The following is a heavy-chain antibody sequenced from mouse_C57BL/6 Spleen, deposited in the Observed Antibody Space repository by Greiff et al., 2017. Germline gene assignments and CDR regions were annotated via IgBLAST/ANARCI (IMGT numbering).Heavy chain of an antibody. CDR2: IWRGGST. CDR3: AKGGDYSNYDAMDY. D-gene: IGHD2-5*01. CDR1: GFSLTSYG. V-gene: IGHV2-5*01. J-gene: IGHJ4*01. Sequence: VQLKQSGPGLVQPSQSLSITCTVSGFSLTSYGVHCVRQSPGKGLEWLGVIWRGGSTDYNAAFMSRLSITKDNSKSQVFFKMNSLQADDTAIYYCAKGGDYSNYDAMDYWGQGTSVTVSS.